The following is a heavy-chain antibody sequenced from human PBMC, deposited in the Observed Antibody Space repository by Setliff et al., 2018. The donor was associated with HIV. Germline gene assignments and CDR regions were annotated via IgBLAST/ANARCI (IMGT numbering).Heavy chain of an antibody. V-gene: IGHV1-3*01. CDR3: ARVYCSIASCYDEYYFDY. CDR2: INADNGST. Sequence: ASVKVSCKASGYTFTNHLIYWVRQAPGQRLEWMGWINADNGSTHYARKFQGRVTMTRDTATSTVYMELSSLRSEDTAVYFCARVYCSIASCYDEYYFDYWGQGTLVTVSS. J-gene: IGHJ4*02. CDR1: GYTFTNHL. D-gene: IGHD2-2*01.